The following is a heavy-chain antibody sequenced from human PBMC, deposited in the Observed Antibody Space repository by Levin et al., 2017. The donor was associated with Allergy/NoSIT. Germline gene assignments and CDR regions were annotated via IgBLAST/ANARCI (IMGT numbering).Heavy chain of an antibody. D-gene: IGHD2-2*01. CDR1: GGSISSYY. V-gene: IGHV4-59*01. CDR3: ARDRVVVVPAAIRGLDYYYYYGMDV. J-gene: IGHJ6*02. CDR2: IYYSGST. Sequence: ASETLSLTCTVSGGSISSYYWSWIRQPPGKGLEWIGYIYYSGSTNYNPSLKSRVTISVDTSKNQFSLKLSSVTAADTAVYYCARDRVVVVPAAIRGLDYYYYYGMDVWGQGTTVTVSS.